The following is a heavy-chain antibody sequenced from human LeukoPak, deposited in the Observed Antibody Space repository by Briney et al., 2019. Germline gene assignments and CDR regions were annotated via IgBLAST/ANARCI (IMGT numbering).Heavy chain of an antibody. V-gene: IGHV3-23*01. CDR3: AKDYDTLTGYYSLSDY. J-gene: IGHJ4*02. D-gene: IGHD3-9*01. Sequence: GGSLRLSCAASGFTFSSYAMSWVRQAPGKGLEWVSVISGSGGSTSYADSVKGRFTVSRDNSKNMLYPQMNSLRAEDTAIYYCAKDYDTLTGYYSLSDYWGQGTLVTVSS. CDR1: GFTFSSYA. CDR2: ISGSGGST.